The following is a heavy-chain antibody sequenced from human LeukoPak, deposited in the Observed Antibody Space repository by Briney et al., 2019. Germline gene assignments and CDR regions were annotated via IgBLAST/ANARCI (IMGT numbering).Heavy chain of an antibody. Sequence: PSETLSLTCAVSGASISSSNYYWGWVRQSPGKGLEWIGNIYSSGNTYYNASLKSRVTMYIDTSKNQFSLKLSSVTAADTAVYYCARHDYGGPWDFFYWGQGTLVTVSS. CDR3: ARHDYGGPWDFFY. CDR1: GASISSSNYY. J-gene: IGHJ4*02. D-gene: IGHD4-23*01. V-gene: IGHV4-39*07. CDR2: IYSSGNT.